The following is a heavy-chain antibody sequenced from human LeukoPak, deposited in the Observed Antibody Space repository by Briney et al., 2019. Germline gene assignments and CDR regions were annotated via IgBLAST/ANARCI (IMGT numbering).Heavy chain of an antibody. CDR2: ISSSSSTTI. V-gene: IGHV3-48*04. J-gene: IGHJ4*02. D-gene: IGHD2-21*02. CDR3: ARGAGVTNYDF. Sequence: PGGSLRLSCAASGFTFSTYSMNWVRQAPGKGLEWVSYISSSSSTTIYYADSVKGRFTISRDNAKNTLYLQMNSLRAEDTAVYYCARGAGVTNYDFWGQGTLVTVSS. CDR1: GFTFSTYS.